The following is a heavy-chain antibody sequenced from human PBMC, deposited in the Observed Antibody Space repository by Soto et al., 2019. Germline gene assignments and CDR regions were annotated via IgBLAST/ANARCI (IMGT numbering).Heavy chain of an antibody. CDR1: GFTFSSYG. CDR2: ISYDGSNT. Sequence: QVQLVESGGGVVQPGRSLRLSCVASGFTFSSYGMHWVRQAPGKGLEWVAIISYDGSNTYYADSVKGRFTISRDNSKNTLYLQMTSLRGEDTSVYYCAKEGGLSGSYYISSTYYFDYWGQGTLVTVSS. J-gene: IGHJ4*02. D-gene: IGHD1-26*01. CDR3: AKEGGLSGSYYISSTYYFDY. V-gene: IGHV3-30*18.